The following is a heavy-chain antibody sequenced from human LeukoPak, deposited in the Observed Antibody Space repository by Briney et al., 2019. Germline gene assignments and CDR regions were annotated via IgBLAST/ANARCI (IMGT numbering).Heavy chain of an antibody. Sequence: SETLSLTCTVSDNSISSFYWSWIRQPPGKGLEWIGFVYKTGHTNYNPSLKSRVAISLDGSKSQGSLRLTSVTAADTAVYSCAPHRFGEPHFEYWGRGTLVSVSS. V-gene: IGHV4-59*08. D-gene: IGHD3-10*01. CDR3: APHRFGEPHFEY. CDR2: VYKTGHT. CDR1: DNSISSFY. J-gene: IGHJ4*02.